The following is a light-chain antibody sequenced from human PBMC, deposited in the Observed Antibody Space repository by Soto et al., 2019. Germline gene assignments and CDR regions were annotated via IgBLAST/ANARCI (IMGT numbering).Light chain of an antibody. J-gene: IGLJ3*02. V-gene: IGLV1-40*01. CDR3: QSYDSSLSAWV. CDR2: GDN. CDR1: SSNIGAGYD. Sequence: QSVLTQPPSVSGAPGQRVTISCTGSSSNIGAGYDVHWYQQLPGTAPKLLIYGDNNRPSGVPDRFSGSKSGTSASLAITGXQXXXXXDYYCQSYDSSLSAWVFGGGTKLTV.